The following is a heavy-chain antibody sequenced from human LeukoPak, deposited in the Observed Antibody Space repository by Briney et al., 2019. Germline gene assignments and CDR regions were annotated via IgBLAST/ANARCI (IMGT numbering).Heavy chain of an antibody. D-gene: IGHD3-16*02. CDR3: AKIGGVIVF. Sequence: GGSLRLSCAASVVTVSSNYMSWVRQAPGKGLEWVSLIYSGGSTYYADSVKGRFTISRDNSKNTLYLQMNTLRAEDTAVYYSAKIGGVIVFWGQGTLVTVSS. V-gene: IGHV3-66*01. J-gene: IGHJ4*02. CDR1: VVTVSSNY. CDR2: IYSGGST.